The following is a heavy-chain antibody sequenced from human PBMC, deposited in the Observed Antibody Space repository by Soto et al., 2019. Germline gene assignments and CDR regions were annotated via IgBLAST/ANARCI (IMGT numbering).Heavy chain of an antibody. CDR3: AKAHGYDFDY. J-gene: IGHJ4*02. Sequence: GGSLRLSCAASGFTFGNYAMSWVRQTPGKGLEWVSSISGSGGHIYYTGSVKGRFTISRDNSKNTLYLQMNSLRADDTAVYYCAKAHGYDFDYWGQGTLVTVSS. D-gene: IGHD5-12*01. CDR2: ISGSGGHI. V-gene: IGHV3-23*01. CDR1: GFTFGNYA.